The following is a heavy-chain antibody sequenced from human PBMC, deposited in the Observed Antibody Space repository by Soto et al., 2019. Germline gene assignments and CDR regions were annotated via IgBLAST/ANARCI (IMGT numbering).Heavy chain of an antibody. CDR2: ISPYNGNA. J-gene: IGHJ4*02. CDR3: VREISLIMAAPVY. CDR1: GYTFSNYA. V-gene: IGHV1-18*04. Sequence: ASVKVSCKTSGYTFSNYAISWVRQAPGQGLEWMGWISPYNGNANYTEKFQGRVSMTTDTSTTTAYMDLTSLTSDHTAIYYCVREISLIMAAPVYWGQGTLVTVSS. D-gene: IGHD3-22*01.